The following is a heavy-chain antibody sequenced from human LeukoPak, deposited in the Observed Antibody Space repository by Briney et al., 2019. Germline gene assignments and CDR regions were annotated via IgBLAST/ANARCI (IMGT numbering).Heavy chain of an antibody. J-gene: IGHJ4*02. CDR1: GYSFTSYW. V-gene: IGHV5-51*01. CDR3: ARIRSPGEQLAVGGLDY. D-gene: IGHD6-6*01. Sequence: KSGESLKISCKGSGYSFTSYWIGWVRQMPGKGLEWMGIIYPGDSDTRYSPSFQGQVTISADKSISTAYLQWSSLKASDTAMYYCARIRSPGEQLAVGGLDYWGQETLVTVSS. CDR2: IYPGDSDT.